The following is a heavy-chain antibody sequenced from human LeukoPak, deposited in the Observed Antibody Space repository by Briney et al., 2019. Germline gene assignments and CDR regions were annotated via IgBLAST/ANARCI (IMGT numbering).Heavy chain of an antibody. CDR3: AKDREGGIVGVRYAFDI. D-gene: IGHD1-26*01. Sequence: GGSLRLSCAASGFTFSSYGMHWVRQAPGKGLEWVAFIRYDGSNKYYADSVKGRFTISRDNSKNTLYLQMNSLRAEDTAVYYCAKDREGGIVGVRYAFDIWGQGTMVTVSS. V-gene: IGHV3-30*02. CDR1: GFTFSSYG. J-gene: IGHJ3*02. CDR2: IRYDGSNK.